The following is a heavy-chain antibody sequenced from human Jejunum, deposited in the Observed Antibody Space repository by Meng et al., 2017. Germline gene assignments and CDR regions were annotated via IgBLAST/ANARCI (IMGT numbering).Heavy chain of an antibody. CDR1: GGSVSSGNYY. Sequence: VPLQGSGPGLVRPPATLSLPCNVSGGSVSSGNYYWSWIRQPPGKGLEWIGYIYSSGSTNYNPSLKSRVTISVDTSKNQFSLKLSSVTAADTAVYYCARGGFFEAAAANLIDSWGQGTLVTVSS. CDR2: IYSSGST. J-gene: IGHJ4*02. V-gene: IGHV4-61*01. CDR3: ARGGFFEAAAANLIDS. D-gene: IGHD6-13*01.